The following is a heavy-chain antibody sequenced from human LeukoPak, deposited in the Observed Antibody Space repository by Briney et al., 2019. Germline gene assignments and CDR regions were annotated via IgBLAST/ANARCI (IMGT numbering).Heavy chain of an antibody. CDR3: ARENRVRGVLRD. CDR1: GGSISSGSYY. J-gene: IGHJ4*02. CDR2: IYTSGST. Sequence: SETLSLTCTVSGGSISSGSYYWSWIRQPAGKGLEWIGRIYTSGSTNYSPSLKSRVTISVDTSKNQFSLKLSSVTAADTAVYYCARENRVRGVLRDWGQGTLVTVSS. D-gene: IGHD3-10*01. V-gene: IGHV4-61*02.